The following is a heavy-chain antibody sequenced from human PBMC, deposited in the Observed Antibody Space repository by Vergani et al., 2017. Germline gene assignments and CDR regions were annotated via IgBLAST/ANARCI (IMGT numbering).Heavy chain of an antibody. J-gene: IGHJ5*02. CDR2: IYYSGST. CDR1: GGSISSHY. CDR3: ARDSYDLWSGYPNGWFDP. Sequence: QVQLQESGPGLVKPSETLSLTCTVSGGSISSHYWSWIRQPPGKGLEWIGYIYYSGSTNYNPSLKSRVTISVDTSMNQFSLKLSSVTAADTAVYYCARDSYDLWSGYPNGWFDPWGQGTLVTVSS. V-gene: IGHV4-59*11. D-gene: IGHD3-3*01.